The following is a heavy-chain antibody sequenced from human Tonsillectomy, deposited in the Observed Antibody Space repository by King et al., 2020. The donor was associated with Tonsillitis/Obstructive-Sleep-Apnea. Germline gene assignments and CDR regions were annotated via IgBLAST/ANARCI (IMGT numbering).Heavy chain of an antibody. V-gene: IGHV5-51*01. D-gene: IGHD3-3*01. CDR2: IYPGDSDT. CDR1: GYSFTSYW. CDR3: ARHLEAGNDFWSGIIFDI. J-gene: IGHJ3*02. Sequence: QLVQSGAEVKKPGESLKISCKGSGYSFTSYWIGWVRQMPGKGLEWMGIIYPGDSDTRYSPSFQGQVTISADKSISTASLQWSSQKASDTAMYYCARHLEAGNDFWSGIIFDIWGQGTMVTVSS.